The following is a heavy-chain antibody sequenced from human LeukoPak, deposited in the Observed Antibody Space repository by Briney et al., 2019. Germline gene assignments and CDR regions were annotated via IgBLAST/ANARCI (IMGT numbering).Heavy chain of an antibody. J-gene: IGHJ4*02. D-gene: IGHD3-10*01. CDR3: ARSYGSGSYLPTY. CDR1: GYSYTSYW. Sequence: GESLRISCKGSGYSYTSYWISWVRQMPGKGLEWMGRIDPSDSYTNYSPSFQGHVTISAHKSISTAYLQWSSLKASDTAMYYCARSYGSGSYLPTYWGQGTLVTVSS. CDR2: IDPSDSYT. V-gene: IGHV5-10-1*01.